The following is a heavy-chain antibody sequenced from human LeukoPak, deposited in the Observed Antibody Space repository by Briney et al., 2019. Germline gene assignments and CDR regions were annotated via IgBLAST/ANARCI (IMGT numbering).Heavy chain of an antibody. CDR3: ARHVLTSSGSYFFDY. CDR1: VGSISSYY. Sequence: PSETLSLTCTVSVGSISSYYWSWIREPPGKGLECIGYIYTSGSTNYNPSLKSRVTIAVDTSKNQFSLKLSSVTAADTAVYYCARHVLTSSGSYFFDYWGQGTLVTVSS. D-gene: IGHD1-26*01. V-gene: IGHV4-4*09. CDR2: IYTSGST. J-gene: IGHJ4*02.